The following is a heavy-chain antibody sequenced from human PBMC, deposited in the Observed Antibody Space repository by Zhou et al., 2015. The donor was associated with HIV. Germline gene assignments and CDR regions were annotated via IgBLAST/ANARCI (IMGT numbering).Heavy chain of an antibody. D-gene: IGHD1-14*01. Sequence: QVQLVQSGTEVKKPGSSVRVSCKASGGTFSGSEISWVRQAPGQGLEWMGGITPMFDIHNYAHKFRARLNITVDKSTTTAYMELRSLTSEDAAVYFCARSSVNHDNAFDLWGQGTKVIVSS. CDR1: GGTFSGSE. CDR2: ITPMFDIH. V-gene: IGHV1-69*17. J-gene: IGHJ3*01. CDR3: ARSSVNHDNAFDL.